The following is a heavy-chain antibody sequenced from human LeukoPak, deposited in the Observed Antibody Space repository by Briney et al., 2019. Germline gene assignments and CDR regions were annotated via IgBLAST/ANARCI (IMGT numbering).Heavy chain of an antibody. V-gene: IGHV1-24*01. CDR1: GYTLTELS. Sequence: GASVKVSCKVSGYTLTELSLHWVRQAPGKGLERVGGFDPEDGETIYAQKIQGRVTMTEDTSTDTAYMELSSLGSEDTAVYYCATDCGLGYCSSTILLSGWFDPWGQGTLVTVSS. J-gene: IGHJ5*02. CDR2: FDPEDGET. CDR3: ATDCGLGYCSSTILLSGWFDP. D-gene: IGHD2-2*01.